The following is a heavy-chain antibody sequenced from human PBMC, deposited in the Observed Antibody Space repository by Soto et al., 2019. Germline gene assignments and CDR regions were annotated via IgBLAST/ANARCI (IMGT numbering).Heavy chain of an antibody. J-gene: IGHJ4*02. CDR2: ISAYNGNT. CDR3: ARDWAYDSSGYYGLD. Sequence: ASVKVSCKASGYTFTSYGISWVRQAPGQGLEWMGWISAYNGNTNYAQKLQGRVTMTTDTSTSTAYMELRSLRSDDTAVYYCARDWAYDSSGYYGLDWGQGTLVTVSS. D-gene: IGHD3-22*01. V-gene: IGHV1-18*01. CDR1: GYTFTSYG.